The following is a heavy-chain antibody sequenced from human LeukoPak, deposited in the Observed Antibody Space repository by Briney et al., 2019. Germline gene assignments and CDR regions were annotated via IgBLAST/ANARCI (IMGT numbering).Heavy chain of an antibody. Sequence: GGSLRLSCAASGFTFSSYEMNWVRQAPGRGLEWVSGINWNGDRTDYADSVKGRFTISRDNAKNSLYLQLNSLRAEDTAFYYCARDRLFSVGVTGSRFDYWGQGTLVTVSS. V-gene: IGHV3-20*04. D-gene: IGHD1-26*01. CDR1: GFTFSSYE. CDR3: ARDRLFSVGVTGSRFDY. J-gene: IGHJ4*02. CDR2: INWNGDRT.